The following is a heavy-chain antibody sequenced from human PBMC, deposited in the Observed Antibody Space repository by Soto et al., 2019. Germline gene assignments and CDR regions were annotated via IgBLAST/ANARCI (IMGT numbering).Heavy chain of an antibody. V-gene: IGHV1-3*01. Sequence: ASVKVSCKASGYTFTSYAMHWVRQAPGQRLEWMGWINAGNGNTKYSQKFQGRVTITRDTSASTAYMELSSLRSEDTAVYYCARDKAPRPFYINFDYWGQGTLVTVSS. CDR2: INAGNGNT. D-gene: IGHD3-10*01. J-gene: IGHJ4*02. CDR1: GYTFTSYA. CDR3: ARDKAPRPFYINFDY.